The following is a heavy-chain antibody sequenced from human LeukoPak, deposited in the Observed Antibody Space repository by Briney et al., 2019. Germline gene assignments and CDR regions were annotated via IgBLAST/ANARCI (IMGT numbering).Heavy chain of an antibody. D-gene: IGHD2-15*01. J-gene: IGHJ6*02. CDR3: AREQSRRVGYCSGGSCYSGDYYYYGMDV. Sequence: GGSLRLSCAASGFTFSSYGMHWVRQAPGKGLEWVAVIWYDGSNKYYADYVKGRFTISRDNSKNTLYLQMNSLRAEDTAVYYCAREQSRRVGYCSGGSCYSGDYYYYGMDVWGQGTTVTVSS. CDR2: IWYDGSNK. CDR1: GFTFSSYG. V-gene: IGHV3-33*01.